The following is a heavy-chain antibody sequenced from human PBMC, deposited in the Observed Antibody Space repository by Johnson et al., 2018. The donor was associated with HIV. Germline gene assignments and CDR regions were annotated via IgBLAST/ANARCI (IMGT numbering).Heavy chain of an antibody. J-gene: IGHJ3*02. CDR3: ARIAARGAFDI. CDR2: ISYDGSNK. D-gene: IGHD6-13*01. CDR1: GFTFSSYA. Sequence: QVQLVESGGGVVQPGRSLRLSCAASGFTFSSYAMHWVRQAPGKGLEWVAVISYDGSNKYYADSVKGRFTISRDNSKNTLYLQMNSLRAEDTAVYYCARIAARGAFDIWGQGTMVTVSS. V-gene: IGHV3-30*04.